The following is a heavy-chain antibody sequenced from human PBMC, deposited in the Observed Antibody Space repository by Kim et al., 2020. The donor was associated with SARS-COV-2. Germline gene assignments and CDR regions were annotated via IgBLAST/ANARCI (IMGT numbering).Heavy chain of an antibody. CDR1: GFTFSDHY. J-gene: IGHJ4*02. V-gene: IGHV3-72*01. Sequence: GGSLRLSCAASGFTFSDHYMDWVRQAPGKGLEWVGRTRNKANSYTTEYAASVKGRFTISRDDSKNSLYLQMNSLKTEDTAVYYCARGTRGYYDFWSGYSYYFDYWGQGTLVTVSS. D-gene: IGHD3-3*01. CDR2: TRNKANSYTT. CDR3: ARGTRGYYDFWSGYSYYFDY.